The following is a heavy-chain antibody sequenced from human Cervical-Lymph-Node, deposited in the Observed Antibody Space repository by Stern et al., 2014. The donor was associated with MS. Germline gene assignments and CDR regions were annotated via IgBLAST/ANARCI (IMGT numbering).Heavy chain of an antibody. CDR2: IGPYNVNT. Sequence: VQLVQSGAEVKTPGASVKGSCKASGYTFTSYGISWVRQAAGQGLEWMGRIGPYNVNTDYAQKRRGRVSMTPDPSTSTAYMELRSLRSDDTAVYYCARGLLGSENAFDIWCQGTMVTVSS. CDR1: GYTFTSYG. J-gene: IGHJ3*02. CDR3: ARGLLGSENAFDI. V-gene: IGHV1-18*01. D-gene: IGHD2-15*01.